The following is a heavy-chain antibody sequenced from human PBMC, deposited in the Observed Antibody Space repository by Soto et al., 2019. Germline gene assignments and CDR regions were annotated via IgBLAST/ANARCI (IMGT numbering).Heavy chain of an antibody. J-gene: IGHJ5*02. D-gene: IGHD2-8*01. CDR1: GCSISIGDYS. Sequence: SETLSLTCAVSGCSISIGDYSWSWILQPPGKGLEWIGYIYLIGSTYYSPSLKSRVTISIDRSKNQFSLNLSSVTAADTAVYYCARAGPGFCTSGVCWFVRWGQGTLVTVSS. V-gene: IGHV4-30-2*01. CDR3: ARAGPGFCTSGVCWFVR. CDR2: IYLIGST.